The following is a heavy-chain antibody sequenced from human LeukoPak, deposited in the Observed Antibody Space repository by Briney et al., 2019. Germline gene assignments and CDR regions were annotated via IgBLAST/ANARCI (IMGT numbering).Heavy chain of an antibody. Sequence: GGSLRLSCAASGFIFSSYNINWVRQAPGKGLEWVSSISSSSSYIYYADSVKGRFTISRDNAKNSLYLQMNSLRAEDTAVYYCARKGSSDAFDIWGQGTMVTVSS. CDR1: GFIFSSYN. D-gene: IGHD3-10*01. V-gene: IGHV3-21*01. CDR3: ARKGSSDAFDI. CDR2: ISSSSSYI. J-gene: IGHJ3*02.